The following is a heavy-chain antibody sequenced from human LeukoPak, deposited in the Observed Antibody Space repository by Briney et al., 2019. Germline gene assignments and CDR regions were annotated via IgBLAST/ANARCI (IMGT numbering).Heavy chain of an antibody. Sequence: PSETLSLTCTVSGGSISSSSYYWAWIRQPPGKGLEWIGYIYYSGSTNYNPSLKSRVTISVDTSKNQFSLKLSSVTAADTAVYYCSSSSWYNNYFDYWGQGTLVTVSS. D-gene: IGHD6-13*01. J-gene: IGHJ4*02. V-gene: IGHV4-61*05. CDR2: IYYSGST. CDR1: GGSISSSSYY. CDR3: SSSSWYNNYFDY.